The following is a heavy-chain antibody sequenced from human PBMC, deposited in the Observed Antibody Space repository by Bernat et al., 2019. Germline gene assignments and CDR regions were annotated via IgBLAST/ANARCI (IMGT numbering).Heavy chain of an antibody. V-gene: IGHV3-48*01. CDR3: VRRSDYFDY. Sequence: EVQLVESGGGLWQPGGPLRPAFEASGSSPSGYAMNGVRQVPGKGREWVSYISCNSITIYYQDPVQGRFTISRDNAKNSLYLQMNSLRAEDTAVYFCVRRSDYFDYWGQGTLVTVSS. J-gene: IGHJ4*02. CDR1: GSSPSGYA. CDR2: ISCNSITI.